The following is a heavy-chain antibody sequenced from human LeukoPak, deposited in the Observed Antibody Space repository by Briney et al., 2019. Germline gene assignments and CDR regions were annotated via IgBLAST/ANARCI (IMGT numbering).Heavy chain of an antibody. J-gene: IGHJ6*03. CDR3: ARGQYCSSTSCYNLDYYYYYMDV. Sequence: GGSLRLSCAASGFTFSSYSMNWVRQAPGKGLERVSSISSSSSYIYYADSVKSRFTISRDNDKNSLYLKMNSLRAEDTAVYYCARGQYCSSTSCYNLDYYYYYMDVWGKGTTVTVSS. CDR2: ISSSSSYI. CDR1: GFTFSSYS. D-gene: IGHD2-2*02. V-gene: IGHV3-21*01.